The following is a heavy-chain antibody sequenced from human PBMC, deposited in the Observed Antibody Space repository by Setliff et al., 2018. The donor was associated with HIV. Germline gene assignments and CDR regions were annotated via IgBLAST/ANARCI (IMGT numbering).Heavy chain of an antibody. CDR3: ARVPLSSPSRPGGYFDY. CDR1: GDSITRGGYY. Sequence: SETLSLTCAVSGDSITRGGYYWSWIRQFAGKGLEWIADIYYRGRTNYNPSLKSRLTVSIDTSKNQFSLKLNSVTAADTAVYYCARVPLSSPSRPGGYFDYWGQGTLVTVSS. CDR2: IYYRGRT. D-gene: IGHD3-16*01. V-gene: IGHV4-31*11. J-gene: IGHJ4*02.